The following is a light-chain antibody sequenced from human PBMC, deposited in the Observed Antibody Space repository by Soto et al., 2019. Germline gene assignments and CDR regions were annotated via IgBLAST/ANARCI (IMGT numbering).Light chain of an antibody. V-gene: IGLV1-40*01. CDR3: QSYDSSLSVVV. J-gene: IGLJ2*01. CDR2: GNS. Sequence: VLTQPPSVSGAPGQRVTISCTGSSSNIGAGYDVHWYQQLPGTAPKLLIYGNSNRPSGVPDRFSGSKSGTSASLAITGLQAEDEADYYCQSYDSSLSVVVFGGGTKLTVL. CDR1: SSNIGAGYD.